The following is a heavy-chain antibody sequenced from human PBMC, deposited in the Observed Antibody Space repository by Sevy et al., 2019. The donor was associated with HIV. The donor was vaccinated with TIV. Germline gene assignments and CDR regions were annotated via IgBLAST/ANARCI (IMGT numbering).Heavy chain of an antibody. CDR3: ARSRYCSSTSCYPPYYYYGMDV. CDR2: INPNSGGT. V-gene: IGHV1-2*02. D-gene: IGHD2-2*01. Sequence: ASVKVSCKASGYTFTGYYMHWVRQAPGQGLEWMGWINPNSGGTNYAQKFQGRVTMTSDTSISTAYMEQSRLRSDGTTVYYCARSRYCSSTSCYPPYYYYGMDVWGQGPTVTISS. CDR1: GYTFTGYY. J-gene: IGHJ6*02.